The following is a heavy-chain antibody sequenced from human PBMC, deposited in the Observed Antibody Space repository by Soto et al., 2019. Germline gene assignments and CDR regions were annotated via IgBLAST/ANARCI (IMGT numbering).Heavy chain of an antibody. J-gene: IGHJ6*02. CDR2: ISSSGSTI. V-gene: IGHV3-48*03. D-gene: IGHD3-10*01. Sequence: GGSLRLSCAASGFTFSSYEMNWVRQAPGKGLEWVSYISSSGSTIYYADPVKGRFTISRDNAKNSLYLQMNSLRAEDTAVYYCARVQIYGSGSYYLYYYYGMDVWGQGTTVTVSS. CDR3: ARVQIYGSGSYYLYYYYGMDV. CDR1: GFTFSSYE.